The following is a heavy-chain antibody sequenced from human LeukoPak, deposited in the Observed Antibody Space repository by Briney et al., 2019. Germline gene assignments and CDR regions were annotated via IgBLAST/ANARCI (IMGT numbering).Heavy chain of an antibody. CDR2: IYYNGNT. V-gene: IGHV4-39*01. J-gene: IGHJ5*02. CDR3: ARRDFDIGWFDP. Sequence: SETLSLTCTVSGGSLSSTASYWAWIRQPPGKGLEWIGSIYYNGNTYYHPSLKSRVTMSEDTSKNQFSLKLNSVTAADTAVYYCARRDFDIGWFDPWGQGILVSVSS. D-gene: IGHD3-22*01. CDR1: GGSLSSTASY.